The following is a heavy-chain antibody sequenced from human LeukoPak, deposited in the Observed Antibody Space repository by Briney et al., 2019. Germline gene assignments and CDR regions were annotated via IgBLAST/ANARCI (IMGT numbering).Heavy chain of an antibody. J-gene: IGHJ3*02. CDR2: IYGDGST. CDR3: PRLNYRAFSI. CDR1: AFTVSTNY. Sequence: GGSLRLSCVASAFTVSTNYMIWVRQAPGKGLEWVSLIYGDGSTYYADSVKGRVTISRDNSKNTVFLQMSSLRAEDTALYYCPRLNYRAFSIWGQGTMVTVSS. V-gene: IGHV3-66*04. D-gene: IGHD4-11*01.